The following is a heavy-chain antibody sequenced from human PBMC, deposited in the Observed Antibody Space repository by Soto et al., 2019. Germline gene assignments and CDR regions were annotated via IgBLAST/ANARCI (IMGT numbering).Heavy chain of an antibody. CDR2: TYYRSKWYN. D-gene: IGHD3-3*01. CDR3: ARGIIAIFGVVIIPYYYGMDG. J-gene: IGHJ6*02. CDR1: GDSVSNQSAA. Sequence: PSQSLSLPCAISGDSVSNQSAAWNWILPSPSRGLEWLGRTYYRSKWYNDYAVSVKSRITINPDTSKNQFSLQLNSVTPEDTAVYYCARGIIAIFGVVIIPYYYGMDGWGHGTTVTVSS. V-gene: IGHV6-1*01.